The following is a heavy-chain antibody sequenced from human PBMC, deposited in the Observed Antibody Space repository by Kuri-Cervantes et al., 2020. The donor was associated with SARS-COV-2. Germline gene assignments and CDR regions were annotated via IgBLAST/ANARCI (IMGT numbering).Heavy chain of an antibody. V-gene: IGHV4-34*01. CDR2: INHSGST. J-gene: IGHJ6*02. CDR1: GGSFSGYY. D-gene: IGHD3-10*01. CDR3: ARTNRGRYYYYYGMDV. Sequence: SETLSLTCAVYGGSFSGYYWSWIRQPPGKGLEWIGEINHSGSTNYNPSLKSRVTISVDTSKNQFPLKLSSVTAADTAVYYCARTNRGRYYYYYGMDVWGQGTTVTVSS.